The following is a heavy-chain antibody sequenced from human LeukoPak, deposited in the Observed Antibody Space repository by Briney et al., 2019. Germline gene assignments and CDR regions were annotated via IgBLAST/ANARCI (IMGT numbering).Heavy chain of an antibody. D-gene: IGHD6-13*01. Sequence: GSSVKVSCKISGGTFTKYTIIWVRQAPGQGLEWMGGIIPMFGTPNYAQKFQGRVTINTDTSTTTAYMELNRLTSEDAAVYYCASQSRSVAYFYYMDIWGKGTTVTVSS. CDR3: ASQSRSVAYFYYMDI. V-gene: IGHV1-69*05. J-gene: IGHJ6*03. CDR1: GGTFTKYT. CDR2: IIPMFGTP.